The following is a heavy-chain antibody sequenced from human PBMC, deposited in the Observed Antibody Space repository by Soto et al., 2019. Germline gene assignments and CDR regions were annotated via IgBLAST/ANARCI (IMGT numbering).Heavy chain of an antibody. V-gene: IGHV3-48*01. CDR2: ISSSSSTI. J-gene: IGHJ1*01. CDR3: ARDGYYGRFQY. Sequence: GGSLRLSCAASGFTFSSYSMNWVRQAPGKGLEWVSYISSSSSTIHYADSVKGRFTISRDNAKNALYLQMNSLRAEDTAVYHCARDGYYGRFQYWGQGTPVTV. CDR1: GFTFSSYS. D-gene: IGHD3-3*01.